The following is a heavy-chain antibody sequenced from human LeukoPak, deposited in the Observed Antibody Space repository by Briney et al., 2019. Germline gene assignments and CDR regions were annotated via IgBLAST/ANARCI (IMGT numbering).Heavy chain of an antibody. CDR1: GFTFSSYG. CDR3: AKGRMMATIMISFDY. V-gene: IGHV3-30*18. CDR2: ISYDGNTQ. J-gene: IGHJ4*02. D-gene: IGHD5-24*01. Sequence: PGGSLRLSCAASGFTFSSYGMHWVRQAPGKGLEWVAVISYDGNTQYYADSVKGRFTISRDNSNNILSLQMNSLKAEDTAVYYCAKGRMMATIMISFDYWGRGTLVPVSS.